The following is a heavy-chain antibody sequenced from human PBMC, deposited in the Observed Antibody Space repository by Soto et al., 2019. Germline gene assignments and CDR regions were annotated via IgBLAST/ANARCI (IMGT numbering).Heavy chain of an antibody. D-gene: IGHD1-1*01. Sequence: ESGGGLVQPGGSLRLSCAASGFTFSRYWMSWVRQAPGKGLEWVANIKQDGSEKYYVDSVKGRFTISRDNAKNSLYLQMNSLRADDTAVYYCAREDAYNPNFDFWGQGTLVTVSS. CDR1: GFTFSRYW. CDR2: IKQDGSEK. V-gene: IGHV3-7*05. J-gene: IGHJ4*02. CDR3: AREDAYNPNFDF.